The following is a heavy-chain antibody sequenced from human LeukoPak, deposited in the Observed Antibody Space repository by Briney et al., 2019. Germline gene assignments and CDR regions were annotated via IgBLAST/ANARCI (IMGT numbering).Heavy chain of an antibody. V-gene: IGHV3-53*01. CDR3: AREKGYSSGWSGFDF. J-gene: IGHJ4*02. Sequence: PGGSLTLSCAASGFTLSKHWMTWVRQAPGKGLEWVSLIYSAGNTYYADSVKGRFTISRDNSKNMVYLHMNSLRGEDTAVYYCAREKGYSSGWSGFDFWGQGTLVTVSS. CDR1: GFTLSKHW. D-gene: IGHD6-19*01. CDR2: IYSAGNT.